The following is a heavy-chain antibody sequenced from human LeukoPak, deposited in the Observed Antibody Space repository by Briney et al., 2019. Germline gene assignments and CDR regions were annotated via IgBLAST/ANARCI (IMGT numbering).Heavy chain of an antibody. CDR1: GFTFSDYY. D-gene: IGHD3-10*01. V-gene: IGHV3-11*01. Sequence: PGGSLRLSCAASGFTFSDYYMSWIRQGRGRGLERVSYISSSGSTIYYADSVKGRFTISRDNAKNSLYLQMNSLRAEDTAVYYCARGQTYYYGSGSLDYWGQGTLVTVSS. CDR3: ARGQTYYYGSGSLDY. J-gene: IGHJ4*02. CDR2: ISSSGSTI.